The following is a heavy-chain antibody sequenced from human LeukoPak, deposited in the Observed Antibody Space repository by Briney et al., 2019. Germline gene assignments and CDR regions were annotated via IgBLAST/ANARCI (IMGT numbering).Heavy chain of an antibody. CDR2: INRDGSRT. D-gene: IGHD6-19*01. CDR3: ARWYSSGWYSDY. J-gene: IGHJ4*02. V-gene: IGHV3-74*01. CDR1: GFTFSNHW. Sequence: GGSLRLSCAASGFTFSNHWMHWVRQAPGKGLMWVSRINRDGSRTDYADSVKGRFTISRDDAKNTLYLQVNSLRAEDTAVYYCARWYSSGWYSDYWGQGTLVTVSS.